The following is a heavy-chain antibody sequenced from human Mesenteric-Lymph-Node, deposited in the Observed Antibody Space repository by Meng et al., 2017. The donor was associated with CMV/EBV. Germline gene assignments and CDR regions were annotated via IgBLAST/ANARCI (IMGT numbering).Heavy chain of an antibody. CDR2: ISYDGSNK. Sequence: GESLKISCAASGFTFSSYAMHWVRQAPGKGLEWVAVISYDGSNKYYADSVKGRFTISRDNSKNTLYLQMNSLRAEDTAVYYCARSPGRGTRWVDYWGQGTLVTVSS. CDR3: ARSPGRGTRWVDY. CDR1: GFTFSSYA. V-gene: IGHV3-30*04. D-gene: IGHD5-24*01. J-gene: IGHJ4*02.